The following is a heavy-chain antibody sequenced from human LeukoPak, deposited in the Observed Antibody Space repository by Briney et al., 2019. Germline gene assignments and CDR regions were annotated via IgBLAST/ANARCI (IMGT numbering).Heavy chain of an antibody. CDR1: GLTFSDYY. D-gene: IGHD1-26*01. V-gene: IGHV3-11*04. CDR2: ITGVGSIV. CDR3: SRWESQYYFDY. J-gene: IGHJ4*02. Sequence: GGSLRLSCAAPGLTFSDYYMTWIRQAPGKGLEWVSYITGVGSIVYSADSVKGRFSISRDNAKSSVYLQMDSLRVDDTAVYYCSRWESQYYFDYWGQGALVRASS.